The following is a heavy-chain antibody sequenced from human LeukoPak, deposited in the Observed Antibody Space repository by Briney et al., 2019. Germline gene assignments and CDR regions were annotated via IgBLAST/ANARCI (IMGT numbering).Heavy chain of an antibody. CDR1: GGSISSYY. J-gene: IGHJ4*02. CDR3: ATGAGDFDH. V-gene: IGHV4-59*01. Sequence: SETLSLTCTVSGGSISSYYWSWIRQPPGKGLEWIGYLYYSGSTTYNPSLKSRVTISVDTSKNQFSLKLSSVTAADTAVYYCATGAGDFDHWGQGILVTVSS. CDR2: LYYSGST. D-gene: IGHD1-14*01.